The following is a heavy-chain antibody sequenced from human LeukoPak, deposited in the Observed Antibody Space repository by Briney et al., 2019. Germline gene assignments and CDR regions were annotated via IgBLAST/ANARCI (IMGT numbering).Heavy chain of an antibody. CDR2: IYTGGNT. D-gene: IGHD3-10*01. CDR1: GFTVDSNY. V-gene: IGHV3-53*05. J-gene: IGHJ4*02. CDR3: AIPDYYGSGSYYNVPFDY. Sequence: GGSLRLSCAASGFTVDSNYLSWVRQAPGKGLEWVSTIYTGGNTYYAASVKGRFTISRDNSKNTLYLQMNSLRAEDTAVYYCAIPDYYGSGSYYNVPFDYWGQGTLVTVSS.